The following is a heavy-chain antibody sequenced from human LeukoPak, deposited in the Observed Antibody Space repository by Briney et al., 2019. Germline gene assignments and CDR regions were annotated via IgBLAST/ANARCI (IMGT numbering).Heavy chain of an antibody. CDR1: GGSISSGSYY. CDR3: ARDGPAGYGDPLYYYYGMDV. J-gene: IGHJ6*02. Sequence: SETLSLTCTVSGGSISSGSYYWSWIRQPAGKGLEWIGRIYTSGSTNYNPSLKSRVTISVDTSKNQFSLKLSSVTAADTAVYYCARDGPAGYGDPLYYYYGMDVWGQGTTATVSS. V-gene: IGHV4-61*02. CDR2: IYTSGST. D-gene: IGHD4-17*01.